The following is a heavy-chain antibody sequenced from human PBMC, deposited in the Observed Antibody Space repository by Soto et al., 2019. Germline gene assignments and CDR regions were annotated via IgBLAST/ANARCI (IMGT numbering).Heavy chain of an antibody. CDR1: GFTFSSYA. CDR3: TIYSSSWYSRYFDY. V-gene: IGHV3-23*01. J-gene: IGHJ4*02. CDR2: ISGSGGST. D-gene: IGHD6-13*01. Sequence: GGSLRLSCAASGFTFSSYAMSWVRQAPGKGLEWVSAISGSGGSTYYADSVKGRFTISRDNSKNTLYLQMNSLRAEDTAVYYCTIYSSSWYSRYFDYWGQGTLVTV.